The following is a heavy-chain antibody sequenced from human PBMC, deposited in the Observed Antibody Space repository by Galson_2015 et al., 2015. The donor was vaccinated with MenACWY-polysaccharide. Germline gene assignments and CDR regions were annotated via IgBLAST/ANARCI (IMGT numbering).Heavy chain of an antibody. CDR3: AKKYGDLPVGLNF. CDR1: EFSFSNYP. D-gene: IGHD4-17*01. V-gene: IGHV3-23*01. CDR2: ITKSGDRT. Sequence: SLRLSCAASEFSFSNYPMSWVRQAPGKGLEWVSFITKSGDRTNYADSVKGRFTISRDNSKNTLYLQMNSLRAEDTAVNYCAKKYGDLPVGLNFWGQGTLVTVS. J-gene: IGHJ4*02.